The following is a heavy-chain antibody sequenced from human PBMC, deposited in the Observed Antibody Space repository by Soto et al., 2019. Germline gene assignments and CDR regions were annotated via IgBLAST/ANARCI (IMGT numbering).Heavy chain of an antibody. J-gene: IGHJ4*02. CDR3: ARDRDIVLVPAAAGGYY. D-gene: IGHD2-2*01. CDR2: ISAYNGNT. CDR1: GYTFTSYG. Sequence: QVQLVQSGAEVKKPGASVKVSCKASGYTFTSYGISWVRQAPGQGLEWMGWISAYNGNTNYAQKLQGRVTMTTVTSTITADMELTSLQSDDTAMYYCARDRDIVLVPAAAGGYYWGQGTLVTVSS. V-gene: IGHV1-18*01.